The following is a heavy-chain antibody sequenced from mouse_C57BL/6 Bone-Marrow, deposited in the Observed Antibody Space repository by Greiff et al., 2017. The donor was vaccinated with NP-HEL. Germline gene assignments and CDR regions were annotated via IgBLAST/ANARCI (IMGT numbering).Heavy chain of an antibody. CDR1: GYTFTSYT. Sequence: VQLQQSGAELARPGASVKMSCKASGYTFTSYTMHWVKQRPGQGLEWIGYINPSSGYTKYNQKFKDKATLTADKSSSTAYMQLSSLTSEDSAVYYCARWRIAYAMDYWGQGTSVTVSS. V-gene: IGHV1-4*01. CDR2: INPSSGYT. J-gene: IGHJ4*01. CDR3: ARWRIAYAMDY.